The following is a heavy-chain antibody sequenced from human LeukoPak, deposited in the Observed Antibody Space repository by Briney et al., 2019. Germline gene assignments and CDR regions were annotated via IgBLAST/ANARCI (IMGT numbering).Heavy chain of an antibody. CDR2: ISSRSGYI. V-gene: IGHV3-21*01. J-gene: IGHJ4*02. CDR1: GFMFDTYS. CDR3: ARVRWGDFSPQCDY. D-gene: IGHD2-21*02. Sequence: GGSLRLSCVGSGFMFDTYSMNWDRQAPGKGLEWVSSISSRSGYIYYADSVKGRFTISRDNANNSVYLQMNRLKAEDTAVYYCARVRWGDFSPQCDYWGQGTLITVSS.